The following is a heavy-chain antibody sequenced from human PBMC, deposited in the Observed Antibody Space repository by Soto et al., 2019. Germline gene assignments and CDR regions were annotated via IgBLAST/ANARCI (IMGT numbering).Heavy chain of an antibody. CDR2: IYWDDDE. D-gene: IGHD6-13*01. V-gene: IGHV2-5*02. Sequence: QITLKESGPTRVKPTQTLTLTCTLSGFSLTTSGVVVGWIRLPPGKALEWLAFIYWDDDERYSPSLKSRLAITKDTSNNQVVLTMTNMDPVDTATYYCAHDAPGVAAADTFDYWGQGTLVTVSS. J-gene: IGHJ4*02. CDR3: AHDAPGVAAADTFDY. CDR1: GFSLTTSGVV.